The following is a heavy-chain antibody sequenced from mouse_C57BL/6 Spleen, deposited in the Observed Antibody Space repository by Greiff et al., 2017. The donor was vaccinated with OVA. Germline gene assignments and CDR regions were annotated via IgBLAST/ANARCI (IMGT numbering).Heavy chain of an antibody. V-gene: IGHV3-6*01. J-gene: IGHJ2*01. Sequence: DVKLQESGPGLVKPSQSLSLTCSVTGYSITSGYYWNWIRQFPGNKLEWMGYISYDGSNNYNPSLKNRISITRDTSKNQFFLKLNSVTTEDTATYYCAREGIYSNSFDYWGQGTTLTVSS. CDR1: GYSITSGYY. CDR2: ISYDGSN. CDR3: AREGIYSNSFDY. D-gene: IGHD2-5*01.